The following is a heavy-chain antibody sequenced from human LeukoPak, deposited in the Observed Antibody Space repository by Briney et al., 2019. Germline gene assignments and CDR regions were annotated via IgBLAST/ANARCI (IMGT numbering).Heavy chain of an antibody. CDR3: ARDQRIAVAGTRYYFDY. D-gene: IGHD6-19*01. CDR2: INPSGGST. V-gene: IGHV1-46*01. CDR1: GYTFTSYY. Sequence: GASVKVSCKASGYTFTSYYMHWVRQAPGQGLEWMGIINPSGGSTSYAQKFQGRVTMTRDMSTSTVYMELSSLRSEDTAVYYCARDQRIAVAGTRYYFDYWGQGTLVTVSS. J-gene: IGHJ4*02.